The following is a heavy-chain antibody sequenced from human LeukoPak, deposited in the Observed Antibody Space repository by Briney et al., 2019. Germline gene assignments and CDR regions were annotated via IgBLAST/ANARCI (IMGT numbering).Heavy chain of an antibody. CDR3: AKSYVGTLRGFDY. D-gene: IGHD3-10*02. V-gene: IGHV3-23*05. J-gene: IGHJ4*02. CDR2: INTGNT. CDR1: GFYFIA. Sequence: GGSLRVSCAASGFYFIAMNWVRQAPGKGLEWVSAINTGNTYDADSVKGRFTISRDNSKSTLYLQMNSLRAEDTAVYYCAKSYVGTLRGFDYWGQGTLVTVSS.